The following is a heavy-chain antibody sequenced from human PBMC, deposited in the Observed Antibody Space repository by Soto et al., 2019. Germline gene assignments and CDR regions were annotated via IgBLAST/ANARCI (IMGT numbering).Heavy chain of an antibody. D-gene: IGHD6-13*01. CDR1: EFTFSRYV. V-gene: IGHV3-30-3*01. CDR3: ARTHYSSSWIDS. J-gene: IGHJ4*02. CDR2: ISYDGTDK. Sequence: QVQLVESGGGVVQPGRSLRLSCAASEFTFSRYVMLWVRQAPGKGLECVAIISYDGTDKNYADSVKGRFTISRDNSKNTLFLQMNSLRTEDTAVYYCARTHYSSSWIDSWGQGTLVTASS.